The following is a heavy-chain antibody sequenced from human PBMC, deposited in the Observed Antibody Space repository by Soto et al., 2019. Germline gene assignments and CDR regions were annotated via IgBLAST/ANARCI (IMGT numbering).Heavy chain of an antibody. J-gene: IGHJ5*02. CDR1: GGSISSGGYY. CDR2: IYSSGSA. CDR3: ARSFGVANVRFDP. D-gene: IGHD3-3*01. V-gene: IGHV4-39*01. Sequence: SETLSLTCTVSGGSISSGGYYWSWIRQHPGKGLEWIGLIYSSGSAYYNPSLKSRVTMSVDRSKNRFSLNLTSVTAADTAVYFCARSFGVANVRFDPWGHGALVTVSS.